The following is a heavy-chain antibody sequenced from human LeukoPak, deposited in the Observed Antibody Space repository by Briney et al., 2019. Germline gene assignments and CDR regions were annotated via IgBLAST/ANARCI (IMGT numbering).Heavy chain of an antibody. V-gene: IGHV4-59*01. CDR3: ARFGSLREPILDY. Sequence: SETLSLTCTVSGVSLTSYYWSWIRQPPGKGLEWLGCIYYTGTTNYNPSLKSRVTISVDTSKNQFSLKLNSVTAADTAVYYCARFGSLREPILDYWGQGTLVTVSS. D-gene: IGHD3-16*01. CDR2: IYYTGTT. CDR1: GVSLTSYY. J-gene: IGHJ4*02.